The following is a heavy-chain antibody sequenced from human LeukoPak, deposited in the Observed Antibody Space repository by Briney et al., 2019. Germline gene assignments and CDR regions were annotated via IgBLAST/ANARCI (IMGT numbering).Heavy chain of an antibody. CDR2: ISSSSSTI. D-gene: IGHD3-3*01. Sequence: GGSLRLSCAASGFTFSSYSMNWVRQAPGKGLEWVSYISSSSSTIYYADSVKGRFTISRDNAKNSLYLQMNSLRAEDTAVYYCARDRRITIFGVGPPNAFDIWGQGTMVTVSS. V-gene: IGHV3-48*01. CDR3: ARDRRITIFGVGPPNAFDI. J-gene: IGHJ3*02. CDR1: GFTFSSYS.